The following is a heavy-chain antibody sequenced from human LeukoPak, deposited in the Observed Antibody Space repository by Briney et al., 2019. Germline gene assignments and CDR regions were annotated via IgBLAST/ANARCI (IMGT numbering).Heavy chain of an antibody. CDR3: ATRNIVGAPSFFDS. J-gene: IGHJ4*02. V-gene: IGHV1-69*13. D-gene: IGHD1-26*01. CDR2: IIPSFGTP. CDR1: GGYLSTHA. Sequence: EASVKVSCKAYGGYLSTHATSWLRLAPGQGFVWLGGIIPSFGTPTYSLDSKQRVTITADESTKTVYMELNSLRFEDTAVYFCATRNIVGAPSFFDSWGQGTLVTVSS.